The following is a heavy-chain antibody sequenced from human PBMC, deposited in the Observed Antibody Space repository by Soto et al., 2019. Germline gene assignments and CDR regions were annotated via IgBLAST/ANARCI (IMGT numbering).Heavy chain of an antibody. CDR2: IYHSGST. J-gene: IGHJ4*02. Sequence: LSLTCAVSGYSISSGYYWGWIRQPPGKGLEWIGSIYHSGSTYYNPSLKSRVTISVDTPKNQFSLKLSSVTAADTAVYYCARGITGTRGRGDYWGQGTLVTVS. CDR1: GYSISSGYY. V-gene: IGHV4-38-2*01. D-gene: IGHD1-7*01. CDR3: ARGITGTRGRGDY.